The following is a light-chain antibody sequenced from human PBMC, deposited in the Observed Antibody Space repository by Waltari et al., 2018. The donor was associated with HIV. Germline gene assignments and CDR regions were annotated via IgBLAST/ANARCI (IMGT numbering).Light chain of an antibody. Sequence: QSALTQPASVSGSPGQSITISCIGTRSDVGNYNLVSWYQQHPGKAPKLMIYEVSKRPSGVSNRFSGSKSGNTASLTISGLQADDEADYYCCSYATSSTSLYVFGTGTKVTVL. J-gene: IGLJ1*01. CDR2: EVS. V-gene: IGLV2-23*02. CDR1: RSDVGNYNL. CDR3: CSYATSSTSLYV.